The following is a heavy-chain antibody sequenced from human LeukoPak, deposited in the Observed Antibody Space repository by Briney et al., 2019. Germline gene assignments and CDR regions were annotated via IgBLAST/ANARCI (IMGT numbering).Heavy chain of an antibody. CDR1: GFTFDDYA. D-gene: IGHD6-13*01. V-gene: IGHV3-9*01. CDR3: AKSRGSNWPRYFDL. Sequence: GGSLRLSCAAFGFTFDDYAMHWVRQAPGECLEWVLSISWNSGSIGYADSVKGRFTISRDNAKNSLYLQMNSLRAEDTALYYCAKSRGSNWPRYFDLWGRGTLITVSS. J-gene: IGHJ2*01. CDR2: ISWNSGSI.